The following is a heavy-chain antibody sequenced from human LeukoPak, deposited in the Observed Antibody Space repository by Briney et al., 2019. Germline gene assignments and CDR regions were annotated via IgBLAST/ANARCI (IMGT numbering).Heavy chain of an antibody. CDR3: AKDLLLRFLEWSKGYFDY. CDR2: ISGSGGST. Sequence: GGSLRLSCAASGFTFSSYAMSWVRQAPGKGLEWVSAISGSGGSTYYADSVKGRFTISRDNSKNTLYLQMNSLRAEDTAVYYCAKDLLLRFLEWSKGYFDYWGQGTLVTVSS. CDR1: GFTFSSYA. J-gene: IGHJ4*02. D-gene: IGHD3-3*01. V-gene: IGHV3-23*01.